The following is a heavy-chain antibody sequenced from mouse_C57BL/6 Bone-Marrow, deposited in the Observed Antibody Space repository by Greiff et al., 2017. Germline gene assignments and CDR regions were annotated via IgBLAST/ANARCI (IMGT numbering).Heavy chain of an antibody. D-gene: IGHD2-3*01. Sequence: VQLQQSGAELAKPGASVKLSCKASGYTFTSYWMNWVKQRPGQGLEWIGYINPSSGYTNYNQKFKGKATLTADKSSSTAYMQLSSLTYKDSAVYYCARNDGYSTSYYFDYWGQGTTLTVSS. J-gene: IGHJ2*01. CDR1: GYTFTSYW. V-gene: IGHV1-7*01. CDR3: ARNDGYSTSYYFDY. CDR2: INPSSGYT.